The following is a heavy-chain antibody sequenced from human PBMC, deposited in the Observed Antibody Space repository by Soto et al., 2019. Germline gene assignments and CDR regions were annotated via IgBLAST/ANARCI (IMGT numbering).Heavy chain of an antibody. D-gene: IGHD2-15*01. CDR2: IIPIFGTA. Sequence: QVQLVQSGAEVKKPGSSVKVSCKASGGTFSSYAISWVRQAPGQGLEWMGGIIPIFGTANYAQKFQGRVTITADESTSTAYMELSSLRSGDTAVYYCARGALGYCSGGSCRSYYYYGMDVWGQGTTVTVSS. CDR3: ARGALGYCSGGSCRSYYYYGMDV. V-gene: IGHV1-69*01. J-gene: IGHJ6*02. CDR1: GGTFSSYA.